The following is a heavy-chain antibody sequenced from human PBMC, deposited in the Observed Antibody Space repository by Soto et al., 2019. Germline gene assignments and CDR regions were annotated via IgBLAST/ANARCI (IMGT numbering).Heavy chain of an antibody. Sequence: SETLSLTCTVSGGSISSGGYYWSWIRQHPGKGLEWIGYIYYSGSTYYNPSLKSRVTISVDTSKNKFSLKLSSVTAADTAVYYCARDRAGYCSSTSCLHLYNWFDPWGQGTLVTVSS. V-gene: IGHV4-31*03. J-gene: IGHJ5*02. CDR1: GGSISSGGYY. CDR3: ARDRAGYCSSTSCLHLYNWFDP. D-gene: IGHD2-2*01. CDR2: IYYSGST.